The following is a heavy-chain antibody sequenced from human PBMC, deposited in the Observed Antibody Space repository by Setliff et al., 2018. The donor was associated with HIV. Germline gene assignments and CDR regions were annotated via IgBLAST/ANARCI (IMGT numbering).Heavy chain of an antibody. CDR1: GDSISNYY. V-gene: IGHV4-4*08. CDR3: ARGGVLRYFDWAY. J-gene: IGHJ4*02. D-gene: IGHD3-9*01. CDR2: IYTSGST. Sequence: SETLSLTCTVSGDSISNYYWSWIRQPPGKGLEWIGYIYTSGSTDYNPSLKSRVTISVDTSKNQFSLKLSSVTAADTAVYYCARGGVLRYFDWAYWGQGTLVTVSS.